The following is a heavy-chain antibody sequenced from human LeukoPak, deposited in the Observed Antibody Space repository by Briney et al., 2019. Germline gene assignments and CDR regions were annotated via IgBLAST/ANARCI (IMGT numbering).Heavy chain of an antibody. J-gene: IGHJ4*02. V-gene: IGHV3-21*01. Sequence: PEGSLRLSCAASGFPFNKYSMTWVRQAPGKGLEWVSSISSSSRDIFYAESLKGRFTISRDNAKNSLYLQMNSLRAEDTAVYYCARADWDTAMIDYWGQGTLVTVSS. CDR2: ISSSSRDI. CDR3: ARADWDTAMIDY. CDR1: GFPFNKYS. D-gene: IGHD5-18*01.